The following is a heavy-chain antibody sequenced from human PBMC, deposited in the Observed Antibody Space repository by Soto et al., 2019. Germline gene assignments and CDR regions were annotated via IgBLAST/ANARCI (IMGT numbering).Heavy chain of an antibody. CDR2: IYYSGST. CDR1: GGSMSSYY. V-gene: IGHV4-59*01. CDR3: ASGGYSGYDFPHDWFDP. D-gene: IGHD5-12*01. Sequence: PSETLSLTCTVSGGSMSSYYWSWIRQPPGTGLEWIGYIYYSGSTNYNPSLKSRVTILVDTSKNQFSLKLSSVTAADTAVYYCASGGYSGYDFPHDWFDPWGQGTLVTVSS. J-gene: IGHJ5*02.